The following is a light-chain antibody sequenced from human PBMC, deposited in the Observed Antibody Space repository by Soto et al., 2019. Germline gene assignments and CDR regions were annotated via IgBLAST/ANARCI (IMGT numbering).Light chain of an antibody. CDR2: AAS. CDR1: ESIARH. CDR3: QQSYSTLSIT. V-gene: IGKV1-39*01. J-gene: IGKJ5*01. Sequence: DLQMTQSPSSLSASVGDRVTITCRASESIARHLNWYQQKPGKAPKLLIYAASSLQNEVPSRFRGGGPGTDFTLTISNLQPEDVATYYCQQSYSTLSITFGQGTRLEIK.